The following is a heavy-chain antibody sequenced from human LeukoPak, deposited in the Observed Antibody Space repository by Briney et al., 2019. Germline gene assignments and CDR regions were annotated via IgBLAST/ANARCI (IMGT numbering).Heavy chain of an antibody. D-gene: IGHD1-7*01. CDR3: ARAGNYRFDY. V-gene: IGHV3-21*01. CDR1: GFTFRAYT. J-gene: IGHJ4*02. CDR2: ISSSSDYI. Sequence: GGSLRLSCVASGFTFRAYTMNWVRQAPGKGLEWVSSISSSSDYIYYADSVKGRFTISRDNAKNSLYLQMNSLSVEDTAVYYCARAGNYRFDYWGPGTLVTVSS.